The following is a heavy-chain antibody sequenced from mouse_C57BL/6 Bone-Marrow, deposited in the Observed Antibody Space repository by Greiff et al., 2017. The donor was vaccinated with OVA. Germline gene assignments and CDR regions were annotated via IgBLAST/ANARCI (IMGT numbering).Heavy chain of an antibody. D-gene: IGHD1-1*01. CDR1: GYTFTSYW. J-gene: IGHJ2*01. V-gene: IGHV1-61*01. CDR3: ARSYYGSRAYFDY. CDR2: IYPSDSET. Sequence: QVQLQQSGAELVRPGSSVKLSCKASGYTFTSYWMDWVKQRPGQGLEWIGNIYPSDSETHYNQKFKDKATLTVDKSSSTAYMQLSSLTSEDSAVYYCARSYYGSRAYFDYWGQGTTLTVSS.